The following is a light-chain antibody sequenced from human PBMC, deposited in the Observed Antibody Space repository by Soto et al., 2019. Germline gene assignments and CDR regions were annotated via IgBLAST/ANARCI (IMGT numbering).Light chain of an antibody. V-gene: IGLV2-14*01. Sequence: QSALTQPASVSGSPGQSITVSCTGTSSDIGVYNYVSWYQQHPGKAPKLIISEVSNRPSGVANRFSGSKSGNTASLTISGLQAEDDADYSYSSYSTSTTPFVFGTGTKVPVL. J-gene: IGLJ1*01. CDR3: SSYSTSTTPFV. CDR1: SSDIGVYNY. CDR2: EVS.